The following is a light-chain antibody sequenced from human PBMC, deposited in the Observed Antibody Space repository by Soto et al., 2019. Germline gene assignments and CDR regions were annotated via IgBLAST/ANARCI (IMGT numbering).Light chain of an antibody. V-gene: IGLV2-14*01. Sequence: SVLTQPASVSGSPGQSVTISCTGTSSDFGDYDYVSWYLQHPGKVPKLMIYEVSNRPSGGSNRFSGSKSGNTASLTISGLQAEDEADYYCSSYTGSSTLVFGTGTKVTVL. CDR1: SSDFGDYDY. CDR3: SSYTGSSTLV. J-gene: IGLJ1*01. CDR2: EVS.